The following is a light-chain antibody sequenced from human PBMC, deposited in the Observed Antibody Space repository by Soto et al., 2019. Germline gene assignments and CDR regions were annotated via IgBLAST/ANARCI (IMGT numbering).Light chain of an antibody. J-gene: IGKJ1*01. CDR3: QHYDSYSRT. CDR1: QSISSW. Sequence: DIHLTQSPSFLSASIGYSFTITFRASQSISSWLAWYKQKPGKAPNLLISDASRLESGVPSRFSGSGSGTEFTLTISSLQPDDFATYYCQHYDSYSRTFGLGTKVDIK. CDR2: DAS. V-gene: IGKV1-5*01.